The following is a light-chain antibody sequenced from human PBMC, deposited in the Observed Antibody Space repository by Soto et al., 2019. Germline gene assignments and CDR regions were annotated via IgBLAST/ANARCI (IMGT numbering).Light chain of an antibody. V-gene: IGKV3-15*01. CDR3: QQYNNWPGT. Sequence: EIVMTQSPATLSVSPGERATLSCRASQSVSSNLAWYQQKPGQAPRLLIYGASTRATGIPARFSGSGSGIEFTLTISSLQSEDFAVYYCQQYNNWPGTFGQGTTVEIK. CDR1: QSVSSN. CDR2: GAS. J-gene: IGKJ1*01.